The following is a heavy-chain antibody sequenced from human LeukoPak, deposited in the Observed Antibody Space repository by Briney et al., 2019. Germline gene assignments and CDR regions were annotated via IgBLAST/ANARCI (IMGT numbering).Heavy chain of an antibody. CDR1: GGSISSYY. Sequence: SETLSLTCTVSGGSISSYYWSWIRQPPGKGLEWIGYIYYSGSTNYNPSLKSRVTISVDTSKNQFSLKLSSVTAADTAVYYCARPPLPDYYYGMDVWGQGTTVTVSS. CDR2: IYYSGST. CDR3: ARPPLPDYYYGMDV. J-gene: IGHJ6*02. V-gene: IGHV4-59*01.